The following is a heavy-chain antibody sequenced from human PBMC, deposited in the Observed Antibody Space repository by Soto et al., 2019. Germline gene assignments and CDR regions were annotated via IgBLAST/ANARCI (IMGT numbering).Heavy chain of an antibody. CDR1: GFTFSSYA. D-gene: IGHD2-2*01. CDR3: ARDGCISTSCGNWFDP. V-gene: IGHV3-30-3*01. J-gene: IGHJ5*02. Sequence: QVPLVESGGGVVQPGRSLRLSCAASGFTFSSYAMHWVRQAPGKGLEWVAVISYDGSNKYYADSVKGRFTISRDNSKNTLYLQMNSLRAEDTAVYYCARDGCISTSCGNWFDPWGQGTLVTVSS. CDR2: ISYDGSNK.